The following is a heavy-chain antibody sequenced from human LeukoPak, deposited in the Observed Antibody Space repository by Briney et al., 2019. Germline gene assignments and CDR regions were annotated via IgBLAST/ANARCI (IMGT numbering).Heavy chain of an antibody. CDR3: ARGLGFIPRRPYYFDY. V-gene: IGHV1-69*13. CDR2: IIPIFGTA. D-gene: IGHD3-16*01. Sequence: ASVKVSCKASGGTFSSYAISWVRQAPGQGLEWMGGIIPIFGTANYAQKFQGRVTITADESTSTAYMELSSLRSEDTAVYYCARGLGFIPRRPYYFDYWGQGTLVTVSS. J-gene: IGHJ4*02. CDR1: GGTFSSYA.